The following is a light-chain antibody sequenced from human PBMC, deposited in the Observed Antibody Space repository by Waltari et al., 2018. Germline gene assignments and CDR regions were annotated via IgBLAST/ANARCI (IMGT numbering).Light chain of an antibody. CDR2: DAA. J-gene: IGKJ5*01. CDR3: QQRSNWLFT. Sequence: EIVLTQSPATLSLSPGERATLPCRASQSVSSYFAGYQQKPGQVPRLLSYDAANRATGIPARFSGSGSGTDFTLTISSLEPEDFAVYYCQQRSNWLFTFGQGTRLEIK. CDR1: QSVSSY. V-gene: IGKV3-11*01.